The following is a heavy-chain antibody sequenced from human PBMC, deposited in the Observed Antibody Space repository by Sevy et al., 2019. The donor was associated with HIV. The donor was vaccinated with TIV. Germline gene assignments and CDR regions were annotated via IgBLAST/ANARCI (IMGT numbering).Heavy chain of an antibody. Sequence: GGSLRLSCAASGFTFSNAWMSWVRQAPGKGLEWVGRIKSKTDGGTTDYAAPVKDRFTISRDDSKNTLYLQMNSLKTEDTAVYYCTTMAGGFYYGSGSYYTMDDYWGQGTLVTVSS. J-gene: IGHJ4*02. CDR1: GFTFSNAW. V-gene: IGHV3-15*01. CDR2: IKSKTDGGTT. CDR3: TTMAGGFYYGSGSYYTMDDY. D-gene: IGHD3-10*01.